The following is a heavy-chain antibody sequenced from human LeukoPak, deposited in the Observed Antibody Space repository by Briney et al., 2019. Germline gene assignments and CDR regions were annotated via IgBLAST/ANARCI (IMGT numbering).Heavy chain of an antibody. J-gene: IGHJ6*03. V-gene: IGHV4-61*02. D-gene: IGHD5-18*01. CDR1: GGSISSGGYY. CDR3: ARAGAMDPYYYYYYMDV. Sequence: PSETLSLTCTVSGGSISSGGYYWSWIRQPAGKGLEWIGRIYTSGNTNYNPSLKSRVTMSVDTSKNQFSLKLSSVTAADTAVYYCARAGAMDPYYYYYYMDVWGKGTTVTISS. CDR2: IYTSGNT.